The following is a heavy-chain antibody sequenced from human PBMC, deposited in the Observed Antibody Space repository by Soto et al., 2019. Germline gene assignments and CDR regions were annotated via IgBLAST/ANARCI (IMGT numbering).Heavy chain of an antibody. J-gene: IGHJ5*02. Sequence: ASVKVSCKASGYTFTGYFFTWSGQALGQGLDWRGIITPTGGTTSYAQKFQGRVTMTRDTSTSTVYMELSSLRSEDTGVYYCARDYSLGYSSSRSNWFDPWGQGTLVTVSS. CDR1: GYTFTGY. D-gene: IGHD6-13*01. CDR3: ARDYSLGYSSSRSNWFDP. V-gene: IGHV1-46*01. CDR2: ITPTGGTT.